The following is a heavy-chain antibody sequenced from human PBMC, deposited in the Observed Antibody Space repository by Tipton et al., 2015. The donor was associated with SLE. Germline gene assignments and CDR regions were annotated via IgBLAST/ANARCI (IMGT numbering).Heavy chain of an antibody. CDR2: IYYSGST. D-gene: IGHD6-19*01. CDR3: ARDPDVAGTWYFDL. V-gene: IGHV4-59*11. CDR1: GGSISSHY. Sequence: TLSLTCTVSGGSISSHYWSWIRQPPAKGLEWIGYIYYSGSTNYNPSLKSRVTISVDTSKNQISLKLSSVTAADTAVYYCARDPDVAGTWYFDLWGRGTLVTVSS. J-gene: IGHJ2*01.